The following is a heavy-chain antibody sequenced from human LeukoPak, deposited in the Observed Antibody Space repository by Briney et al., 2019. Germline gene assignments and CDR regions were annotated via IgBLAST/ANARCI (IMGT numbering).Heavy chain of an antibody. CDR1: GYTFTKYA. D-gene: IGHD3-22*01. CDR2: IDTNTGNP. CDR3: ANCYDSSGFFAY. Sequence: ASVKVSCKGSGYTFTKYAISWVRQAPGQGLEYMGWIDTNTGNPTYAQGFTGRFVFSLDTSVSTAYLQISSLKAEDSAIYFGANCYDSSGFFAYWGQGTLVTVSS. J-gene: IGHJ4*02. V-gene: IGHV7-4-1*02.